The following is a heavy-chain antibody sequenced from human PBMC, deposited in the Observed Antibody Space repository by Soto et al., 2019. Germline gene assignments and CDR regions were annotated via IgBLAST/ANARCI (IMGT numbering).Heavy chain of an antibody. CDR3: ARDPPSKGIAAAGYQSL. CDR1: GGSISSYY. D-gene: IGHD6-13*01. V-gene: IGHV4-59*01. J-gene: IGHJ4*02. Sequence: LSLTCTVSGGSISSYYWSWIRQPPGKGLEWIGYIYYSGSTNYNPSLKSRVTISVDTSKNQFSLKLSSVTAADTAAYYCARDPPSKGIAAAGYQSLWGQGTLVTVSS. CDR2: IYYSGST.